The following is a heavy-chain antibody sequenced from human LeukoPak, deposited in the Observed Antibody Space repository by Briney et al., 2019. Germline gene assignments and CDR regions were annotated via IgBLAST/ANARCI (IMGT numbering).Heavy chain of an antibody. V-gene: IGHV1-8*01. CDR3: AREFRQWLAISLDY. D-gene: IGHD6-19*01. Sequence: ASVKVSCKASGYTFTSYDINWVRQATGQGLEWMAWMNPNSGNIGYAQKFQGRVTMTRNTSISTAYMELSSLRSEDTAVYYCAREFRQWLAISLDYWGQGTLVTVSS. J-gene: IGHJ4*02. CDR2: MNPNSGNI. CDR1: GYTFTSYD.